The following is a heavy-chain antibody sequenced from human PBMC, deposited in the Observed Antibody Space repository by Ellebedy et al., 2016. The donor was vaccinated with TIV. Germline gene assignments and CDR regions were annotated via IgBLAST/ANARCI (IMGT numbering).Heavy chain of an antibody. D-gene: IGHD4-17*01. CDR2: INQDATKT. CDR3: ATDGSYGDYLSPAHASVM. Sequence: GGSLRLSCAASGFSFRSYWMTWVRQAPGKGLEWVANINQDATKTFFVDSVEGRFTISRDTAKNSLFLQMNSLGVEDTAVYYCATDGSYGDYLSPAHASVMWGQGTLVSVSS. CDR1: GFSFRSYW. V-gene: IGHV3-7*01. J-gene: IGHJ3*02.